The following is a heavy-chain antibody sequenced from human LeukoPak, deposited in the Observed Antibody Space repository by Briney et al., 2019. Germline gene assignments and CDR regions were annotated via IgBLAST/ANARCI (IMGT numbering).Heavy chain of an antibody. D-gene: IGHD2-15*01. V-gene: IGHV3-23*01. CDR1: GFTFSSYS. CDR3: AKYCSGATCSGY. Sequence: PGASLRLFCAASGFTFSSYSMCWVRQARGKGAEWVSGIKESGDITYYADSVKGRFTISRDNSKNTLYLQMNSLRAEDTAKYYCAKYCSGATCSGYWGQGTLVTVSS. J-gene: IGHJ4*02. CDR2: IKESGDIT.